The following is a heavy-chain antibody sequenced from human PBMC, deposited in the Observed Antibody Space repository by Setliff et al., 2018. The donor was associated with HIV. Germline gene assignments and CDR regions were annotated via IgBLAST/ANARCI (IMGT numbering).Heavy chain of an antibody. D-gene: IGHD2-2*01. J-gene: IGHJ4*02. Sequence: VTLSLTCAVSGYSISSGYYWGWIRQPPGKGLECIGNIYHSGSTYYKPSLKSRVTISVDTSKNQFSLKLSSVTAADTAVYYCARSTSYGGNYRFDYWGQGALVTVSS. CDR2: IYHSGST. V-gene: IGHV4-38-2*01. CDR3: ARSTSYGGNYRFDY. CDR1: GYSISSGYY.